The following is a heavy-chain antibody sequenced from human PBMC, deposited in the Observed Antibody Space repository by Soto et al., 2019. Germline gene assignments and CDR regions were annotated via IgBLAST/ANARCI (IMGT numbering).Heavy chain of an antibody. D-gene: IGHD1-20*01. J-gene: IGHJ4*02. Sequence: LRLSCVASGFTFSVSAMTWVRQAPGKGLEWVSTTGLSGRTTYYGDSVKGRFTVSRDNSKNTLDLQMSSLRAEDTAVYYCATVHNTSRSFNFWGRGTLVTVS. CDR3: ATVHNTSRSFNF. CDR1: GFTFSVSA. V-gene: IGHV3-23*01. CDR2: TGLSGRTT.